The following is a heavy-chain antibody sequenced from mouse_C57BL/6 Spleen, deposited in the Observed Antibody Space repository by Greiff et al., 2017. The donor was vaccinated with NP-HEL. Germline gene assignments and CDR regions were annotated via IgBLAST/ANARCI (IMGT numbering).Heavy chain of an antibody. CDR3: AREDPMDY. Sequence: VQLQQSGPELVKPGASVKISCKASGYTFTDYYMNWVKQSHGKSLEWIGDINPNNGGTSYNQKFKGKATLTVDKSSSTAYMELRSLTSEDSAVYYCAREDPMDYWGQGTSVTVSS. CDR2: INPNNGGT. CDR1: GYTFTDYY. V-gene: IGHV1-26*01. J-gene: IGHJ4*01.